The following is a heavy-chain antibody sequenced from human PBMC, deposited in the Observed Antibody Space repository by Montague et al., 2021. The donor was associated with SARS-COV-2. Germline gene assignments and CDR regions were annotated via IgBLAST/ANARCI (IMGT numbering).Heavy chain of an antibody. CDR3: ARDREITMVRGAPLYGMDV. D-gene: IGHD3-10*01. Sequence: LRTSCAASGFTFSSYAMHWVRQAPGKGLEWVAVISYDGSNKYYADSVKGRFTISRDNSKDTLYLQMNSLSAEDTAVYYCARDREITMVRGAPLYGMDVWGQGTTVTVSS. J-gene: IGHJ6*02. CDR2: ISYDGSNK. CDR1: GFTFSSYA. V-gene: IGHV3-30-3*01.